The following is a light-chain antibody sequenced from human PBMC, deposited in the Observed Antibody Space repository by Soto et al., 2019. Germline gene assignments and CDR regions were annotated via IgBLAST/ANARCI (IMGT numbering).Light chain of an antibody. CDR2: AAS. CDR1: QSISTF. V-gene: IGKV1-39*01. CDR3: QQSYRNPRT. J-gene: IGKJ1*01. Sequence: DIHMTQSPSFLSASSGDRVTIFSLASQSISTFLHWYQQKPGKAPKLLIYAASKLESGVPSRFGGSGSGTNFTLTISSLQPEDFATYYCQQSYRNPRTFGLGTKVDIK.